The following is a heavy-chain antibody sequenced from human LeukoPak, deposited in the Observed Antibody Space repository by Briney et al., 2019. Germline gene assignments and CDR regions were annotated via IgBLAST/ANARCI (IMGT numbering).Heavy chain of an antibody. Sequence: GGSPRLSCAASGFSLSDHYMDWVRQAPGQGPELIGHISNAGDGYTTEYAASVKGRFTVSRDDSKNSLYLQMNSLKPEDTAVYYCVRNHRHWFDPWGQGTLVTVSS. CDR3: VRNHRHWFDP. J-gene: IGHJ5*02. CDR1: GFSLSDHY. CDR2: ISNAGDGYTT. V-gene: IGHV3-72*01.